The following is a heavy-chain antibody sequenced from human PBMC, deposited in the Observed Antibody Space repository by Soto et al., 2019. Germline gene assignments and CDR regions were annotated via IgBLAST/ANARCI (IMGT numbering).Heavy chain of an antibody. Sequence: PGGSLRLSCAASGLTFSTYAMSWFRQAPGKGLEWVSGISVSGDNTYYADSVKGRFTISRDNSKNTLYLQMNNLRAEDTAVYYCADGGEWSFNFVYWGQGTLVTVSS. D-gene: IGHD3-3*01. CDR2: ISVSGDNT. CDR3: ADGGEWSFNFVY. V-gene: IGHV3-23*01. J-gene: IGHJ4*02. CDR1: GLTFSTYA.